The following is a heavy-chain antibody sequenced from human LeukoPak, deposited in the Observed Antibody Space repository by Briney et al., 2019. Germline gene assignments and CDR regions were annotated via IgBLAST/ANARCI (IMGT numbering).Heavy chain of an antibody. V-gene: IGHV3-21*01. CDR2: ISSSSTYI. CDR3: ARMTAQRPDAFDV. CDR1: TFTFSSYT. D-gene: IGHD2-21*02. J-gene: IGHJ3*01. Sequence: GGSLRLSCASSTFTFSSYTMTWVRQAPGKGLEWVSSISSSSTYIYYTDSVKGRFTISRDSAKNSLYLQMNSLRAEDTAVYYCARMTAQRPDAFDVWGQGTMVTVSS.